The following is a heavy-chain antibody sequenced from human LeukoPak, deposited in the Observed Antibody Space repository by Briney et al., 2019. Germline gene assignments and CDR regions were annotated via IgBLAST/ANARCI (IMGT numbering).Heavy chain of an antibody. Sequence: GASVKVSCKASGGTFSSYAISWVRQAPGQGLEWMGIINPSGGSASYAQKFNGRVTMTRDTSTNTVLMELSSLRSEDTAVYYCARGRDLIQGPAMYWGQGTLVTVSS. V-gene: IGHV1-46*01. D-gene: IGHD5-18*01. J-gene: IGHJ4*02. CDR2: INPSGGSA. CDR3: ARGRDLIQGPAMY. CDR1: GGTFSSYA.